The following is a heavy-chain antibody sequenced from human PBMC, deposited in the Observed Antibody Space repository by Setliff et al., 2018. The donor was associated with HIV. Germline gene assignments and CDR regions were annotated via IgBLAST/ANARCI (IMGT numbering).Heavy chain of an antibody. Sequence: ASVKVSCKASGYTFTNFAIHWVHQAAGQMLEWMGWLNGGNGNTKYAQKFQGRVPITRDTFACTVHMELISLGSEDTAEYYCARRLRDFDWLTHLGAFDVGGQGTMVTVSS. V-gene: IGHV1-3*01. CDR2: LNGGNGNT. CDR1: GYTFTNFA. CDR3: ARRLRDFDWLTHLGAFDV. J-gene: IGHJ3*01. D-gene: IGHD3-9*01.